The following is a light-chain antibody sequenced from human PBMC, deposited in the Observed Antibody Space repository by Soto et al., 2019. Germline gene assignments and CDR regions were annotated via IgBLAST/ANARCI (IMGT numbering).Light chain of an antibody. Sequence: VLTQSPATLSVSPGERVTLSCRASQSVSDNLAWYQQKPGQAPSPLIYGASIRATDIPARFSGSGSGTEFSLTISSLQSEDFAVYYCQQYNDWPLTFGGGTKVDI. CDR2: GAS. CDR1: QSVSDN. J-gene: IGKJ4*01. CDR3: QQYNDWPLT. V-gene: IGKV3D-15*01.